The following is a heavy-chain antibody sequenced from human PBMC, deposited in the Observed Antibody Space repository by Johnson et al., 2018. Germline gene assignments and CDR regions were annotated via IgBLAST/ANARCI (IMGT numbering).Heavy chain of an antibody. Sequence: VQLQQWGAGLLKPSETLSLTCAVYGGSFSDYYWSWIRQPPGKGLEWIGEINYSASTNYNPSLKSRVTISVDTSKNQFSLKLSSVIAADTAVYYCARAPLGATRTQYFQHWGQGTLVIVSS. V-gene: IGHV4-34*01. CDR2: INYSAST. D-gene: IGHD1-26*01. CDR1: GGSFSDYY. J-gene: IGHJ1*01. CDR3: ARAPLGATRTQYFQH.